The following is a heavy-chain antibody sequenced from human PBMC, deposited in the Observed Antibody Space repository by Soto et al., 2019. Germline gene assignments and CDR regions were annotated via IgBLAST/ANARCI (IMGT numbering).Heavy chain of an antibody. D-gene: IGHD2-15*01. CDR3: ATEYCSGGSCYSTRYDY. CDR1: GGTFSSYA. CDR2: IIPIFGTA. V-gene: IGHV1-69*13. J-gene: IGHJ4*02. Sequence: ASVKVSCKASGGTFSSYAISWVRQAPGRGLEWMGGIIPIFGTANYAQKFQGRVTITADESTSTAYMELSSLRSEDTAVYYCATEYCSGGSCYSTRYDYWGQGTLVTVSS.